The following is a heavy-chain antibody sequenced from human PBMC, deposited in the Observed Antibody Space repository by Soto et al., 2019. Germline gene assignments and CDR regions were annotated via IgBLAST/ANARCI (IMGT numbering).Heavy chain of an antibody. CDR2: IIPMYGKA. Sequence: QVQLVQSGAEVKKPGSSVKVSCRASGGNFDSYAISWVRQAPGQGLEWMGGIIPMYGKANYAQKFQDRVTLTADKSTSTAYMDLRSLRSDDTAVLYCARGLSYCSGGSCDIFQQWGQGTLVTVSS. J-gene: IGHJ1*01. D-gene: IGHD2-15*01. CDR3: ARGLSYCSGGSCDIFQQ. CDR1: GGNFDSYA. V-gene: IGHV1-69*06.